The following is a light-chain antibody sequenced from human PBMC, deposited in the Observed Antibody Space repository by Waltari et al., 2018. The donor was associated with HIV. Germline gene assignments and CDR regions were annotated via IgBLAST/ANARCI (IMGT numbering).Light chain of an antibody. CDR2: WAS. V-gene: IGKV4-1*01. J-gene: IGKJ4*01. CDR3: QQYYSVPPT. CDR1: RTVFYSSDFRNY. Sequence: DIVMTQSPDSLAVSLGERATINCTSSRTVFYSSDFRNYLAWSLQRPGHSPRVLIFWASTRAEGVPDRFSGGGSGTDFSLTRSSLQADDVGIYYCQQYYSVPPTFGGGTKVEI.